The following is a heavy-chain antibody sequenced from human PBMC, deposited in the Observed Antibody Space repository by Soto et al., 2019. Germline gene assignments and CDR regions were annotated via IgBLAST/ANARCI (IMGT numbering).Heavy chain of an antibody. CDR3: ARQRTSVVTQAYFDV. Sequence: PETLSLTCPCTGYSISSRIYYLGWLRPPPGKGLEWIGSIYYSGSTYNNPSLRSRVSMSIDTSKDQFSLKLKSVTAADTALYFCARQRTSVVTQAYFDVWGPGSRV. V-gene: IGHV4-39*01. D-gene: IGHD2-21*02. J-gene: IGHJ4*02. CDR1: GYSISSRIYY. CDR2: IYYSGST.